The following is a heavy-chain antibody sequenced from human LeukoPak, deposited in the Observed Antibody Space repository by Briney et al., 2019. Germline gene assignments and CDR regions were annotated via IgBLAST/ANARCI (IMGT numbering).Heavy chain of an antibody. CDR1: GYTLTGYY. D-gene: IGHD3-9*01. Sequence: GASVKVSCKASGYTLTGYYMHWVRQAPGQGLEWMGWINPNSGGTNYAQKFQGRVTMTRDTSISTAYMELSRLRSYDTAVYYCARSVLRYFDWPLSYWAQRTLVTVP. CDR3: ARSVLRYFDWPLSY. V-gene: IGHV1-2*02. J-gene: IGHJ4*02. CDR2: INPNSGGT.